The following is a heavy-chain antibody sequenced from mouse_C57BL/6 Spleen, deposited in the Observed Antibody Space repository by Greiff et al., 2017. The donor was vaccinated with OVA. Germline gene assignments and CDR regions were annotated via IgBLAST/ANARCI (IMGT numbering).Heavy chain of an antibody. D-gene: IGHD1-1*01. CDR2: IDPSDSYT. V-gene: IGHV1-50*01. CDR3: ARNYYGSSYERYFDV. CDR1: GYTFTSYW. Sequence: QVQLQQPGAELVKPGASVKLSCKASGYTFTSYWMQWVKQRPGQGLEWIGEIDPSDSYTNYNQKFKGKATLTVDTSSGTAYMQLSSLTSKDSAVYYCARNYYGSSYERYFDVWGTGTTVTVSS. J-gene: IGHJ1*03.